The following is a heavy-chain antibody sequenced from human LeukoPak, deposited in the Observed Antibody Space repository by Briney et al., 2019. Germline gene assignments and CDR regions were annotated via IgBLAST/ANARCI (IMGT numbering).Heavy chain of an antibody. CDR2: ISGSGGST. CDR1: GFTFSSYA. D-gene: IGHD5-18*01. CDR3: AKGKAAMVLYYYGMDV. J-gene: IGHJ6*02. V-gene: IGHV3-23*01. Sequence: PGGSLRLSCAASGFTFSSYAMSWVRQAPGKGLEWVSAISGSGGSTYYADSVKGRFTLSGDNSKNTLYLQMNSLRAEDTAVYYCAKGKAAMVLYYYGMDVWGQGTTVTVSS.